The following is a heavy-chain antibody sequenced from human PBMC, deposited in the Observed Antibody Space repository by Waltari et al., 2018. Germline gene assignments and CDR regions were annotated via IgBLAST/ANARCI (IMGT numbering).Heavy chain of an antibody. J-gene: IGHJ6*02. CDR3: ARVTTVTRQAGMDV. V-gene: IGHV4-34*01. CDR1: GGSFSGYY. D-gene: IGHD4-4*01. CDR2: INHSGST. Sequence: QVQLQQWGAGLLKPSETLSLTCAVYGGSFSGYYWSWIRQPPGKGLEWIGEINHSGSTNYNPSLKSRVTISVDTSKNQFSLKLSSVTAADTAVYYCARVTTVTRQAGMDVWGQGTTVTVSS.